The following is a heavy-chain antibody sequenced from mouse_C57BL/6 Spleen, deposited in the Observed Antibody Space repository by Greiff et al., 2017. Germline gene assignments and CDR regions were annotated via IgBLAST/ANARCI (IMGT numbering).Heavy chain of an antibody. CDR2: IHPNSGST. J-gene: IGHJ1*03. CDR3: ARGGLNYYGSRGYFDV. Sequence: VQLQQPGAELVKPGASVKLSCKASGYTFTSYWMHWVKQRPGQGLEWIGMIHPNSGSTNYNEKFKSKATLTVDKSSSTAYMQLSSLTSEDSAVYYCARGGLNYYGSRGYFDVWGTGTTVTVSS. CDR1: GYTFTSYW. V-gene: IGHV1-64*01. D-gene: IGHD1-1*01.